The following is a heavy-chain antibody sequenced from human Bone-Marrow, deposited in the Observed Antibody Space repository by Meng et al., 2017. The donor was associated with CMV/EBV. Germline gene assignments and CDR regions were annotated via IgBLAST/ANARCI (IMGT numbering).Heavy chain of an antibody. CDR1: GYTFTSYG. Sequence: ASVKVSCKASGYTFTSYGISWVRQAPGQGLEWMGWISPYNGNTNHAQKLQGRVTMTTDTSTSTAYMELRSLRSDDTAVYYCARDRYCSSTSCYITPTSGMDVWGQGTAVTVSS. CDR2: ISPYNGNT. J-gene: IGHJ6*02. V-gene: IGHV1-18*01. D-gene: IGHD2-2*02. CDR3: ARDRYCSSTSCYITPTSGMDV.